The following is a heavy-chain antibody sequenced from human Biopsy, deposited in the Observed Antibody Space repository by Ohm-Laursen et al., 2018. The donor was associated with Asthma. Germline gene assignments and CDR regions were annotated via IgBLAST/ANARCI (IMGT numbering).Heavy chain of an antibody. CDR3: ARVVSYGDIYFGIDV. CDR1: GGYTGSSDHH. CDR2: VFWSGST. J-gene: IGHJ6*02. V-gene: IGHV4-30-4*01. Sequence: SQTLSLTCRVSGGYTGSSDHHWAWIRQAPGKGLEWIGFVFWSGSTHYSRSLESRVSISIDTATNEFSMKLWSVTPADTAVYFRARVVSYGDIYFGIDVWGPGNTVVVS. D-gene: IGHD4-17*01.